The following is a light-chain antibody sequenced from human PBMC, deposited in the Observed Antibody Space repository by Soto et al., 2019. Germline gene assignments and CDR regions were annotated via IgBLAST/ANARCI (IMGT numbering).Light chain of an antibody. CDR2: AAT. CDR3: LQDYNYPWT. J-gene: IGKJ1*01. CDR1: TGIKTD. Sequence: AIQLTQSPSSLSASVGDRVTITCRASTGIKTDLSWYQQKPGKVPKVLIYAATSLHSGVPSRFSGSGSGTDFTLTISSLKPEDFETYYCLQDYNYPWTFGQGTKVDIK. V-gene: IGKV1-6*01.